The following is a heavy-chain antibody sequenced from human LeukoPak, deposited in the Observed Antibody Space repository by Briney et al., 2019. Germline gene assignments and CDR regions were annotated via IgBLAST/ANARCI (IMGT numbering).Heavy chain of an antibody. Sequence: SETLSLTCAVYGGSFSGYYWSWIRQPPGKGLEWIGEISHSGSTNYNPSLKSRVTISVDTSKNQFSLKLSSVTAADTAVYYCARDFSGSYWGQGTLVTVSS. V-gene: IGHV4-34*01. CDR1: GGSFSGYY. CDR2: ISHSGST. J-gene: IGHJ4*02. CDR3: ARDFSGSY. D-gene: IGHD3-10*01.